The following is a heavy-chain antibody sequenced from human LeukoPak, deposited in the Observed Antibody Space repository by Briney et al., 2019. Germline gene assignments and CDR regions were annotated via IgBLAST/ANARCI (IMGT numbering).Heavy chain of an antibody. V-gene: IGHV3-15*01. Sequence: GGSLRLSCAASGFTFSNAWMSWVRQAPGKGLEWVGRIKSKTDGGTTDYAAPVKGRFTISRDDSKNTLYLQMNSLKTEDTAVHYRTTDPYGSGSYYNQIDWFDPWGQGTLVTVSS. CDR1: GFTFSNAW. CDR3: TTDPYGSGSYYNQIDWFDP. D-gene: IGHD3-10*01. CDR2: IKSKTDGGTT. J-gene: IGHJ5*02.